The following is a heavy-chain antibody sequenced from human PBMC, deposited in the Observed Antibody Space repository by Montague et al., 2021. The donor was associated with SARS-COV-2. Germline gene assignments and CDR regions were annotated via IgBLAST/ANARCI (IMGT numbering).Heavy chain of an antibody. V-gene: IGHV3-30-3*01. Sequence: SLRLSCAASGITFSSYAMHWVRQAPGKGLEWVAVISYDGSNKYYADPVKGRFTISRDNSKNTLYLQMNSLRAEDTAVYYCAREGLSGSYYGFLDCWGQGTLVTVSS. J-gene: IGHJ4*02. CDR3: AREGLSGSYYGFLDC. CDR2: ISYDGSNK. D-gene: IGHD3-10*01. CDR1: GITFSSYA.